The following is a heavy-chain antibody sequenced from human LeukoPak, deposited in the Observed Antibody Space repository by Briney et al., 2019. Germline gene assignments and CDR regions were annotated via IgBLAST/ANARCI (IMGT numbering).Heavy chain of an antibody. CDR1: GFTFSSYE. J-gene: IGHJ4*02. CDR2: ISSSGSTI. CDR3: ARDGIGELLHDFDY. D-gene: IGHD3-10*01. Sequence: PGGSLRLSCAASGFTFSSYEMNWVRQAPGKGLEWVSYISSSGSTIYYADSVKGRFTISRDNAKNSLYLQMNSLRAEDTAVYYCARDGIGELLHDFDYWGQGTLVTVSS. V-gene: IGHV3-48*03.